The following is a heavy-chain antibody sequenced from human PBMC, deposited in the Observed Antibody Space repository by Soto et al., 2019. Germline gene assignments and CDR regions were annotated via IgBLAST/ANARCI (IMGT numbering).Heavy chain of an antibody. CDR2: ISPSGATT. CDR1: GFTFSTSG. J-gene: IGHJ2*01. Sequence: EVQLLESGGGLVQPGGSLRLSCAASGFTFSTSGMTWVRLAPGRGLDYVSAISPSGATTYYADSVKGRFTNSRDNPENTLYLHLDSLRAEDTAIYYCARTPRGGGYGDWYFDVWGRGTLVTVSS. V-gene: IGHV3-23*01. CDR3: ARTPRGGGYGDWYFDV. D-gene: IGHD5-12*01.